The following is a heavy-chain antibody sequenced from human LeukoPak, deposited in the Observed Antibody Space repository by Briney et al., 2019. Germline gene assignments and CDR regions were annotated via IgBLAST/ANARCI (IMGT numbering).Heavy chain of an antibody. Sequence: PSETLSLTCTVSGYSISSGYYWGWIRQPPGKGLEWIGSIYHSGSTYYNPSLKGRVTISVDTSKNQFSLKLSSVTAADTAVYYCARVDPGTFPYYFDYWGQGTLVTVSS. J-gene: IGHJ4*02. V-gene: IGHV4-38-2*02. CDR3: ARVDPGTFPYYFDY. D-gene: IGHD1-7*01. CDR1: GYSISSGYY. CDR2: IYHSGST.